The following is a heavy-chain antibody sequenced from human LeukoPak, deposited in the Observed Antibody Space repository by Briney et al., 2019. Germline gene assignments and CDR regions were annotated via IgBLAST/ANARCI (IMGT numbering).Heavy chain of an antibody. CDR1: GFILSNTA. V-gene: IGHV3-23*01. J-gene: IGHJ4*02. D-gene: IGHD2-2*01. CDR3: VKRTMAGVLERRTYYFDY. Sequence: GGSLRLSCAASGFILSNTAMSWVRQAPGKGLEWLSIISGSGLNAYYADSVKGRFTISRDNSKSTLFLQMNSLRAEDTALYYCVKRTMAGVLERRTYYFDYWGQGSLVTVSP. CDR2: ISGSGLNA.